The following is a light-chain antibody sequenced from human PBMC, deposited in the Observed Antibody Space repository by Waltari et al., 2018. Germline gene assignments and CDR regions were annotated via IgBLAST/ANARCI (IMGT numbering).Light chain of an antibody. V-gene: IGLV4-69*01. Sequence: QLVLTQSPSASASLGASVKLTCTLSSGHSSYAIAWHQQQPEKGPRYLMKLNSDGSHSKGDGIPDRFSGSSSGAERYLPISSLQSEDEADYYCQPWGTGIQVFGGGTKLTVL. CDR2: LNSDGSH. CDR1: SGHSSYA. CDR3: QPWGTGIQV. J-gene: IGLJ3*02.